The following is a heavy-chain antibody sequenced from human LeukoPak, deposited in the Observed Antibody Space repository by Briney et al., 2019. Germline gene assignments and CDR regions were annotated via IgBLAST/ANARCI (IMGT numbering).Heavy chain of an antibody. J-gene: IGHJ4*02. D-gene: IGHD3-16*02. Sequence: SETLSLTCAVYGGSFSGYYWSWIRQPPGKGLEWIGEINHSGSTNYNPSLKSRVTISVDTSKNQFSLKLSSVTAADTAVYYCARGGYYDYVWGCYRPYYFDYWGQGTLVTVSS. V-gene: IGHV4-34*01. CDR1: GGSFSGYY. CDR3: ARGGYYDYVWGCYRPYYFDY. CDR2: INHSGST.